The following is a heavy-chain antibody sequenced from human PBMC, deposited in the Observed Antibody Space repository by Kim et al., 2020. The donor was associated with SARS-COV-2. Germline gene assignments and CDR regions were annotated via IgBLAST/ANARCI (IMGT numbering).Heavy chain of an antibody. J-gene: IGHJ6*02. CDR1: GGSISSYY. CDR3: ARDRLEYSSSYYYGMDV. Sequence: SETLSLTCTVSGGSISSYYWSWIRQPPGKGLEWIGYIYYSGSTNYNPSLKSRVTISVDTSKNQFSLKLSSVTAADTAVYYCARDRLEYSSSYYYGMDVWGQGTTVTVSS. V-gene: IGHV4-59*13. CDR2: IYYSGST. D-gene: IGHD6-6*01.